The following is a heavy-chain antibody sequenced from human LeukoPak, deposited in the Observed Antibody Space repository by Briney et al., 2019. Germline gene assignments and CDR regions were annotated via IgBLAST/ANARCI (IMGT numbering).Heavy chain of an antibody. D-gene: IGHD1-14*01. CDR2: ISSSSSTI. J-gene: IGHJ6*02. Sequence: GGSLRLSCAASGFTFSSYSMNWVRQAPGKGLEWVSYISSSSSTIYYADSVKGRFTISRDNAKNSLYLQMNSLRAEDTAVYYCAKVLSTTLSYWYGMDVWGQGTTVTVSS. V-gene: IGHV3-48*04. CDR1: GFTFSSYS. CDR3: AKVLSTTLSYWYGMDV.